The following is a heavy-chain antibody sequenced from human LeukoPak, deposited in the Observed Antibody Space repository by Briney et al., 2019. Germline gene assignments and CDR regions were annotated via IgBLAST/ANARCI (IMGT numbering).Heavy chain of an antibody. D-gene: IGHD6-13*01. J-gene: IGHJ6*02. V-gene: IGHV3-48*04. Sequence: GGSLRLSCAASGFTFSSYSMNWVRQAPGKGLEWVSYISSSSSTIYYADSVKGRFTISRDNAKNSLYLQMNSLRAEDTAVYYCARDSRGIIAAAAWYYGMDVWGQGTTVTVSS. CDR2: ISSSSSTI. CDR1: GFTFSSYS. CDR3: ARDSRGIIAAAAWYYGMDV.